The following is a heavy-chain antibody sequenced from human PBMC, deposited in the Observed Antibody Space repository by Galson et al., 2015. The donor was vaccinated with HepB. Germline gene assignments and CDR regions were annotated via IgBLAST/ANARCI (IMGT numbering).Heavy chain of an antibody. V-gene: IGHV1-2*02. J-gene: IGHJ6*02. Sequence: SVKVSCKASGYTFTGYYMHWVRQAPGQGLEWMGWINPNSGGTNYAQKFQGRVTMTRDTSISTAYMELSRLRSDDTAVYYCARDRGYCSSTSCLPTDYYYYGMDVWGQGTTVTVSS. CDR2: INPNSGGT. D-gene: IGHD2-2*01. CDR1: GYTFTGYY. CDR3: ARDRGYCSSTSCLPTDYYYYGMDV.